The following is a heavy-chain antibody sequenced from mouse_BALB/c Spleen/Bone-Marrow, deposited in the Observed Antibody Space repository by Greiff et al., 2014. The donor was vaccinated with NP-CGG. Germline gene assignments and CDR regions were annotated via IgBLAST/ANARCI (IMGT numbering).Heavy chain of an antibody. J-gene: IGHJ2*01. CDR1: GYTFTSYW. CDR2: INPSTGYT. V-gene: IGHV1-7*01. D-gene: IGHD4-1*01. Sequence: VQLQQSGAELAKPGASVKMSYKASGYTFTSYWMHWVKQRPGQGLEWIGYINPSTGYTEYNQKFKDKATLTADKSSSTAYMQLCSLTSEDSAVYYCARSRTGTYFDYWGQGTTLTVSS. CDR3: ARSRTGTYFDY.